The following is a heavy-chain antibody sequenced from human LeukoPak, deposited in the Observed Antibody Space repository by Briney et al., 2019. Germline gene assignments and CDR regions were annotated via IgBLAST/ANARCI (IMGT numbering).Heavy chain of an antibody. J-gene: IGHJ4*02. D-gene: IGHD1-26*01. CDR1: GFTFSGYS. CDR2: ITSSSSAI. CDR3: ARVRGSYHFDY. Sequence: PGGSLGLSCAASGFTFSGYSMNWVRQAPGKGLEWVSYITSSSSAIYYADSVKGRFTISRDNAKNSLYLQMNSPRAEDTAVYYCARVRGSYHFDYWGQGTLVTVSS. V-gene: IGHV3-48*01.